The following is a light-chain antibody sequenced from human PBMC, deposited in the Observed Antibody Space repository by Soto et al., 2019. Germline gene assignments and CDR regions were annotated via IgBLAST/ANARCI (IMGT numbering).Light chain of an antibody. Sequence: DIQMTPTPSTLSGSVGDRVTITCRASQTISSWLAWYQQKPGKAPKLLIYKASTLKSGVPSRFSGSGSGTEFTLTISSLQPDDFATYYCQHYNSYSEAFGQGTKVDI. V-gene: IGKV1-5*03. CDR2: KAS. CDR1: QTISSW. CDR3: QHYNSYSEA. J-gene: IGKJ1*01.